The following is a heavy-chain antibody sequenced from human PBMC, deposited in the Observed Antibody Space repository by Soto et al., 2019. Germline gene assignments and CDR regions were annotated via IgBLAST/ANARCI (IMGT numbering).Heavy chain of an antibody. J-gene: IGHJ4*02. Sequence: SVKVSCKASGGTFSSYAIGWVRQAPGQGLEWMGGIIPIFGTANYAQKFQGRVTITADESTSTAYMELSSLRSEDTAVYYCARVCSGGSCYLAFDYWGQGTLVTVSS. CDR1: GGTFSSYA. CDR3: ARVCSGGSCYLAFDY. CDR2: IIPIFGTA. V-gene: IGHV1-69*13. D-gene: IGHD2-15*01.